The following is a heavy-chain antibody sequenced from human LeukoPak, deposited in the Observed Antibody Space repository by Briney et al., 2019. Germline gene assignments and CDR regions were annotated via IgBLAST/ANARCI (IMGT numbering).Heavy chain of an antibody. J-gene: IGHJ4*02. CDR2: IKSKGDGETT. CDR3: TTDLGITMIRGVIVY. D-gene: IGHD3-10*01. CDR1: GLSFTNAW. Sequence: GGSLRLSCADSGLSFTNAWMSWVRQAPGRGLEWVGRIKSKGDGETTDYAAPVKGRFTMSRDDSKGMLYLYMNSLKTEDTAVYYCTTDLGITMIRGVIVYWGRGTLVTVSS. V-gene: IGHV3-15*01.